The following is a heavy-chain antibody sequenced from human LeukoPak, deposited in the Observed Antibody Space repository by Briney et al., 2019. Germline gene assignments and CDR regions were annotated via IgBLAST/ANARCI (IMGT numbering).Heavy chain of an antibody. CDR1: GFTFSGYA. V-gene: IGHV3-23*01. D-gene: IGHD2-2*01. CDR2: ISSSGDST. J-gene: IGHJ3*02. Sequence: PGGSLRLSCAASGFTFSGYAMSWVRQAPGKGLEWVSSISSSGDSTYYADSVKGRLTISRDNSKNTLYLQMNSLRVEDTAVYYCASYCSGTSCYAFDIWGQGTLVTVS. CDR3: ASYCSGTSCYAFDI.